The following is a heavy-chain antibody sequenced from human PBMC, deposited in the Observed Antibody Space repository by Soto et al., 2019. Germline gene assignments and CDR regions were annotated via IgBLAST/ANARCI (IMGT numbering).Heavy chain of an antibody. V-gene: IGHV4-31*03. CDR1: GGSISSGGYY. CDR3: ARDASGYAAFDI. CDR2: IYYSGST. Sequence: QVQLQESGPGLVKPSQTLSLSCTVSGGSISSGGYYWSWIRHHPGKGLEWIGYIYYSGSTYYNPSLHSRVTISVDTSKNHFSLSLSSVTAADTAVYYCARDASGYAAFDIWGQGTMVAVSS. J-gene: IGHJ3*02. D-gene: IGHD5-18*01.